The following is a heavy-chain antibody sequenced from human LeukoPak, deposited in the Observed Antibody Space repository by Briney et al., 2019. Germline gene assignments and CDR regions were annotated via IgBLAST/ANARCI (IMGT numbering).Heavy chain of an antibody. CDR1: GFIFSSYW. J-gene: IGHJ4*02. CDR3: ARVLHKRNYDSSVYYGY. D-gene: IGHD3-22*01. Sequence: GGSLRLSCAASGFIFSSYWMHWVRHAPGKGLAWVSRINTDGSSTSYADSVKGRFTISRDNAKNTLYLQMNSLRAEDTAVYYCARVLHKRNYDSSVYYGYWGQGTLVTVSS. V-gene: IGHV3-74*01. CDR2: INTDGSST.